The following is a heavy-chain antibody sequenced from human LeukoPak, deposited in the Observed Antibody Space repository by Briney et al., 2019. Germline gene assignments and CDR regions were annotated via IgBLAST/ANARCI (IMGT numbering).Heavy chain of an antibody. CDR3: AAVGSSSWYYFDY. CDR1: GGSISSHY. D-gene: IGHD6-13*01. V-gene: IGHV4-59*11. Sequence: SETLSLTCTVSGGSISSHYWSWIRQPPGKGLEWIGYIYYSGSTNYNPSLKSRVTISVDTSKNQFSLKLSSVTAADTAVYYCAAVGSSSWYYFDYWGQGTLVTVSS. J-gene: IGHJ4*02. CDR2: IYYSGST.